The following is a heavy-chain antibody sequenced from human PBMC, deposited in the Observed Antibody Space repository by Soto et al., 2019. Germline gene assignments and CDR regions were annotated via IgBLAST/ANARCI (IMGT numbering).Heavy chain of an antibody. CDR3: ARGTIVARQHLDY. Sequence: QVQLVESGGGVVQPGKSLRLSCAASGFTFSSYAMHWARQAPGKGLEWVTVISIRGGEEYYAESVRGRFPISRDDSKNTLYLQMDSLRVEDTAVYYCARGTIVARQHLDYWGQGTLVTVSS. J-gene: IGHJ4*02. CDR2: ISIRGGEE. V-gene: IGHV3-30*03. D-gene: IGHD6-6*01. CDR1: GFTFSSYA.